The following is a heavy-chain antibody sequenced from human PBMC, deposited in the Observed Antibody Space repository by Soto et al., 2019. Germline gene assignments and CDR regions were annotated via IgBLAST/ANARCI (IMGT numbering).Heavy chain of an antibody. CDR2: ISGSGGDT. V-gene: IGHV3-23*01. J-gene: IGHJ4*01. CDR3: SKDPPIVGATGGYCFDN. Sequence: PGGSLRLSCEASGLTFSRHAMNWVRQAPGKGLEWVSVISGSGGDTYYADPVKGRFTISRDNSKNTVYLEMKSLRAEDTAIYYCSKDPPIVGATGGYCFDNWGHGTLVTVSS. D-gene: IGHD1-26*01. CDR1: GLTFSRHA.